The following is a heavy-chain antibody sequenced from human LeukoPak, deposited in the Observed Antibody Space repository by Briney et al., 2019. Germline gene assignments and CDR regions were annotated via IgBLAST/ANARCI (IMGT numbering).Heavy chain of an antibody. CDR1: GGSISSSSYY. J-gene: IGHJ2*01. D-gene: IGHD3-9*01. Sequence: KTSETLSLTCTVSGGSISSSSYYWGWIRQPPGKGLEWIGSIYYSGSTYYNPSLKSRVTISVDTSKNQFSLKLSSVTAADTAVYYCARHASYYDILTGYYKTPFDLWGRGTLVTVSS. CDR2: IYYSGST. CDR3: ARHASYYDILTGYYKTPFDL. V-gene: IGHV4-39*01.